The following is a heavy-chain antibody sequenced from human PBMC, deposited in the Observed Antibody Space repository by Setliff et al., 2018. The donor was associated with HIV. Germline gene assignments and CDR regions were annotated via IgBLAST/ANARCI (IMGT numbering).Heavy chain of an antibody. D-gene: IGHD6-13*01. J-gene: IGHJ4*02. CDR3: AKNLYRSGWSPLDY. Sequence: GGSLRLSCAASGFTFSYYGMHWVRQAPGKGLEWVTSTRYDGSYKYYADSVRGRFTISRDNSKNTLYPQMNSLRAEDTAVYYCAKNLYRSGWSPLDYWGQGTLVTVSS. CDR1: GFTFSYYG. V-gene: IGHV3-30*02. CDR2: TRYDGSYK.